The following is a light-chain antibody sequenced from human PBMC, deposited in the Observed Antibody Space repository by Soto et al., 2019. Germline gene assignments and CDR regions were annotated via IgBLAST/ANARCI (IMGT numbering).Light chain of an antibody. V-gene: IGLV2-14*01. CDR1: SSDVGGYNY. CDR2: DVS. CDR3: SSYTSSSTLV. J-gene: IGLJ2*01. Sequence: QSALTQPASVSGSPGQSITISCTGTSSDVGGYNYVSWYQQHPGKAPKLMIYDVSNRPSGVSNRFSGSKSGNTASLTISGPQDEDEADYYCSSYTSSSTLVFVGGTKVTVL.